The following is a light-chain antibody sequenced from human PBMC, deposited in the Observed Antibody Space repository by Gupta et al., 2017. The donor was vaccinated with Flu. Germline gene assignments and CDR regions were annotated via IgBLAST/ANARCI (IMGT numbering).Light chain of an antibody. J-gene: IGKJ2*02. Sequence: DIVMTQSPLSLPVTPGEPASISCRSGQSLLHSNGYNYLHWYLQKPGQSPQLLISLASNRASGVPVRFSGSGSGTDFTLKISRMEAEDVGVYYCMQALLTPCTFGQGTKLQIK. CDR1: QSLLHSNGYNY. CDR2: LAS. CDR3: MQALLTPCT. V-gene: IGKV2-28*01.